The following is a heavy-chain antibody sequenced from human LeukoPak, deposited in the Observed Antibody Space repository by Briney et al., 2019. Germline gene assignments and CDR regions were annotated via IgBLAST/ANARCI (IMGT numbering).Heavy chain of an antibody. CDR2: INHSGST. CDR3: ARRRKRVVAATPRAFDI. CDR1: GGSFSGYY. Sequence: SETLSLTCAVSGGSFSGYYLSWIRQPPGKGLEWIGEINHSGSTNYNPALKSRVTISVATSKNQSSLKLSSVTAADTAVYYCARRRKRVVAATPRAFDIWGQGTMVTVSS. J-gene: IGHJ3*02. V-gene: IGHV4-34*01. D-gene: IGHD2-15*01.